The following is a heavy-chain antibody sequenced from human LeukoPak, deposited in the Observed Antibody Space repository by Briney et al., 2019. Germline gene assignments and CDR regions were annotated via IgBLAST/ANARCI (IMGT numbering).Heavy chain of an antibody. D-gene: IGHD1-7*01. CDR2: INPNSGGT. CDR3: ARDRTLNWNYFNYYYYMDV. Sequence: ASVKVSRKASGYTFTGSYMHWVRQAPGQGLEWMGWINPNSGGTNYAQKFQGRVTMTRDTSISTAYMELSRLRSDDTAVYYCARDRTLNWNYFNYYYYMDVWGKGTTVTVSS. CDR1: GYTFTGSY. V-gene: IGHV1-2*02. J-gene: IGHJ6*03.